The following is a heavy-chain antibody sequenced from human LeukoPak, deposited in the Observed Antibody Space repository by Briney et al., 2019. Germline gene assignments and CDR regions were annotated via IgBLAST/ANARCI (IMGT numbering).Heavy chain of an antibody. Sequence: GGSLRLSCVASGFTFRFYVMIWVRQAPGRGLEWVSTITASNGGTYYGDSVKGRFTISRDNSKNTLYLQMNRLRVEDTAVYFCAKDYPDYPGSGTSLYGMDVWGQGTTVTVSS. V-gene: IGHV3-23*01. CDR3: AKDYPDYPGSGTSLYGMDV. CDR1: GFTFRFYV. CDR2: ITASNGGT. J-gene: IGHJ6*02. D-gene: IGHD3-10*01.